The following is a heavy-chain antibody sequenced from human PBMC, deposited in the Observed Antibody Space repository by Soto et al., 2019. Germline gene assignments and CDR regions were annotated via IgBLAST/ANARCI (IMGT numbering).Heavy chain of an antibody. CDR1: GGSFSGYY. Sequence: SETLSLTCAVYGGSFSGYYWSWIRQPPGKGLEWIGEINHSGSTNYNPSLKSRVTISVDTSKNQFSLKLSSVTAADTAVYYCARRGHDYGDYRFDYWGQGTLVTVSS. V-gene: IGHV4-34*01. D-gene: IGHD4-17*01. CDR2: INHSGST. CDR3: ARRGHDYGDYRFDY. J-gene: IGHJ4*02.